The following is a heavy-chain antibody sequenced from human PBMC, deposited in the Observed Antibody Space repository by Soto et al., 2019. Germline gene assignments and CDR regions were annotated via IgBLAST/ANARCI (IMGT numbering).Heavy chain of an antibody. CDR2: ISGSGGST. CDR3: AKRGQWLVHGQGGLLFDY. Sequence: GGSLRLSCAASGFTFSSYAMSWVRQAPGKGLEWVSAISGSGGSTYYADSVKGRFTISRDNSKNTLYLQMNSLRAEDTAVYYCAKRGQWLVHGQGGLLFDYWGQGTLVTVSS. J-gene: IGHJ4*02. D-gene: IGHD6-19*01. V-gene: IGHV3-23*01. CDR1: GFTFSSYA.